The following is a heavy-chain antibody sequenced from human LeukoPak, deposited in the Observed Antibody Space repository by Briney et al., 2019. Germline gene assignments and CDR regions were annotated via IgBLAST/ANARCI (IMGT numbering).Heavy chain of an antibody. CDR1: GFTFSSYG. CDR3: AKDRYYDSSGYLWYFDY. V-gene: IGHV3-30*18. J-gene: IGHJ4*02. CDR2: ISYDGSNK. Sequence: GSLRLSCAASGFTFSSYGMHWVRQAPGKGLEWVAVISYDGSNKYYADSVKGRFTISRDSSKNTLYLQMNSLRAEDTAVCYCAKDRYYDSSGYLWYFDYWGQGTLVTVSS. D-gene: IGHD3-22*01.